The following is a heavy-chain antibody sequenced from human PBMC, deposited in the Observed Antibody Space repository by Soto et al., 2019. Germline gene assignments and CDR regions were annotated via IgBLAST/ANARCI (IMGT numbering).Heavy chain of an antibody. D-gene: IGHD6-19*01. Sequence: QVQLQESGPGLVKPSETLSLTCTVSGGSISSYYWSWIRQPPGKGLEWIGYIYYSGSTNYNPSLKSRVPISVDTSKNQFSLKLSSVTAADTAVYYCAREGAVAGTDWFDPWGQGTLVTVSS. CDR3: AREGAVAGTDWFDP. CDR1: GGSISSYY. J-gene: IGHJ5*02. CDR2: IYYSGST. V-gene: IGHV4-59*01.